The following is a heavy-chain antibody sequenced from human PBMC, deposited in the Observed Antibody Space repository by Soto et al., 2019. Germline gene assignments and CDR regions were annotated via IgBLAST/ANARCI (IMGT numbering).Heavy chain of an antibody. V-gene: IGHV4-31*03. CDR2: IYHTGST. CDR3: ARYRFSGNKWSKFDY. D-gene: IGHD3-16*02. CDR1: GVTVSSDAYY. Sequence: SETLSLTCTVSGVTVSSDAYYWSWIRQHPGKGLEWIGNIYHTGSTYYSPSLKSRVAISLDTSKNQFSLTLTSVTAADTAVYYCARYRFSGNKWSKFDYWGQGTLVTVSS. J-gene: IGHJ4*02.